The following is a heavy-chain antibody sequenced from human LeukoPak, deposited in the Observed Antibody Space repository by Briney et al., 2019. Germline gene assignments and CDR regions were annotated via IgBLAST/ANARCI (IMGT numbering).Heavy chain of an antibody. CDR2: INHRGST. CDR3: ARHLIAPPYYFDY. CDR1: GGSFGAYY. Sequence: PSETLSLTCAVYGGSFGAYYWSWIRQPPGKGLEWIGEINHRGSTNYNPSLKSRVTMSVDTPKNQFSLRLSSVTAADTAVYYCARHLIAPPYYFDYWGQGTLVTVSS. J-gene: IGHJ4*02. V-gene: IGHV4-34*01.